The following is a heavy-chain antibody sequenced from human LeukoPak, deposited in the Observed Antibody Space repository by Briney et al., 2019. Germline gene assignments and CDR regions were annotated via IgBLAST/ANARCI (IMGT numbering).Heavy chain of an antibody. CDR2: ISSSSSYI. J-gene: IGHJ3*02. V-gene: IGHV3-21*01. CDR3: ARDRYCSSTSCSTPSGAFDI. Sequence: GGSLRLSCVVSGFTFSSYSMNWVRQAPGKGLEWVSSISSSSSYIYYADSVKGRFTISRDNAKNSLYLQMNSLRAEDTAVYYCARDRYCSSTSCSTPSGAFDIWGQGTMVTVSS. CDR1: GFTFSSYS. D-gene: IGHD2-2*01.